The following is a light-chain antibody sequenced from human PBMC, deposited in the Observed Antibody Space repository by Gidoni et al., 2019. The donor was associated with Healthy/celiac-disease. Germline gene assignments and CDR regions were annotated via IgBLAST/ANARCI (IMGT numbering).Light chain of an antibody. Sequence: DIQKTQSPSSLSASVGDRVTITCRASQSISSYLNWYQQKPGKAPKLLIYAASSLQSGVPSRFSGSGSATDFTLTISSLHPEVFATYYCQRSYSTLWTFGQGTKVEIK. CDR2: AAS. CDR1: QSISSY. J-gene: IGKJ1*01. CDR3: QRSYSTLWT. V-gene: IGKV1-39*01.